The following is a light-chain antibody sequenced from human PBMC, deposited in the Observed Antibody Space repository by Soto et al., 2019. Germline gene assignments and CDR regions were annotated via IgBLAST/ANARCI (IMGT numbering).Light chain of an antibody. Sequence: QSALTQPPSASGSPGQSGTISCTGTSSDVGGYNYVSWYQQHPGKAPKLMIYEVTKRPSGVPDRFSGSKSGNTDSLTVSGLQAEDEADYYCSSYAGSNSYVFGTGTKLTVL. J-gene: IGLJ1*01. CDR1: SSDVGGYNY. CDR3: SSYAGSNSYV. V-gene: IGLV2-8*01. CDR2: EVT.